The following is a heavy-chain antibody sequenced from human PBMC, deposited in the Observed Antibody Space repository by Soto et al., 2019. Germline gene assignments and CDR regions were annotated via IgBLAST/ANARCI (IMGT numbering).Heavy chain of an antibody. D-gene: IGHD3-10*01. CDR2: FDPEDGET. CDR3: ATSQSATMVRGVKFWFDP. J-gene: IGHJ5*02. V-gene: IGHV1-24*01. Sequence: GASVKVSCKVSGYTLTELSMHWVRQAPGKGLEWMGGFDPEDGETIYAQKYQGRVTMTEDTSTDTAYMELSSLRSEDTAVYYCATSQSATMVRGVKFWFDPWGQGTLVTVSS. CDR1: GYTLTELS.